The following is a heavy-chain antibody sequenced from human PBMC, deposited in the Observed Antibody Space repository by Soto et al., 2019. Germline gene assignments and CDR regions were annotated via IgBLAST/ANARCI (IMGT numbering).Heavy chain of an antibody. J-gene: IGHJ1*01. CDR3: ARDPGIYYDSSGYYYDEYFQH. CDR2: INPSSGSA. CDR1: GYTFTTYY. D-gene: IGHD3-22*01. V-gene: IGHV1-46*01. Sequence: ASVKVSCKASGYTFTTYYIHWVRQAPGQGLEWMGIINPSSGSAGYAQKFQVSVTMTRDTPTNTFYMQMNSLRADDTAVYYCARDPGIYYDSSGYYYDEYFQHWGQGTLVTVSS.